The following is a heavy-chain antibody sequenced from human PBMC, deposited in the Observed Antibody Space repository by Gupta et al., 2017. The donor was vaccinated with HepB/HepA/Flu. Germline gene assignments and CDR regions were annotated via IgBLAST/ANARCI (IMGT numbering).Heavy chain of an antibody. CDR2: VTGASDIT. CDR3: ANINFGGVSLSGY. J-gene: IGHJ4*02. D-gene: IGHD4-23*01. Sequence: EVQLLESGGRLVQRGGSLRLSCAASGFTFSDHVMTWVRQAPGKGLEWVSVVTGASDITYYADSVKGRFTISRDNSKNTLFLQMNSLIAEDTAVYYCANINFGGVSLSGYWGRGTLVTVSS. V-gene: IGHV3-23*01. CDR1: GFTFSDHV.